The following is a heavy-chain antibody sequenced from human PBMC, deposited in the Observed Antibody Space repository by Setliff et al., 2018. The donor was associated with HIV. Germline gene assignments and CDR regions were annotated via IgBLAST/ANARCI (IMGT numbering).Heavy chain of an antibody. D-gene: IGHD3-9*01. Sequence: SETLSLTCAVSGDSISSRDHYWGFIRQHPGRGLEWIGYVHYSGSLYYNPSRNNRITISVDSSKNQFSLRLSSVTAADTAVYYCSKILNLYNYMDAWGKGTSVTVSS. V-gene: IGHV4-31*11. CDR2: VHYSGSL. CDR1: GDSISSRDHY. J-gene: IGHJ6*03. CDR3: SKILNLYNYMDA.